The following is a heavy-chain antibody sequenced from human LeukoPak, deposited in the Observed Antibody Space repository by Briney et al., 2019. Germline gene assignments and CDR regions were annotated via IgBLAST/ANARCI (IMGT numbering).Heavy chain of an antibody. CDR2: ISGSGGST. CDR3: AKHDYGDYVIYYYMDV. V-gene: IGHV3-23*01. J-gene: IGHJ6*03. Sequence: GGSLRLSCAASGFTFSSYGMSWVRQAPGKGLEWVSAISGSGGSTYYADSVKGRFTISRDNSKNTLYLQMNSLRAEDTAVYYCAKHDYGDYVIYYYMDVRGKGTTVTISS. CDR1: GFTFSSYG. D-gene: IGHD4-17*01.